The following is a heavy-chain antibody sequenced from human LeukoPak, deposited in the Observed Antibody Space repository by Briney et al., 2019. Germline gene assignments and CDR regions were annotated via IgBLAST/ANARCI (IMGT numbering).Heavy chain of an antibody. Sequence: GRSLRLSCAASGFTFSSYGMHWVRQAPGKGLEWVAVIWYGGSNKYYADSVKGRFTISRDNSKNTLYLQMNSLRAEDTAVYYCARDLGGSSGWYRYGMDVWGQGTTVTVSS. V-gene: IGHV3-33*01. CDR3: ARDLGGSSGWYRYGMDV. J-gene: IGHJ6*02. CDR1: GFTFSSYG. CDR2: IWYGGSNK. D-gene: IGHD6-19*01.